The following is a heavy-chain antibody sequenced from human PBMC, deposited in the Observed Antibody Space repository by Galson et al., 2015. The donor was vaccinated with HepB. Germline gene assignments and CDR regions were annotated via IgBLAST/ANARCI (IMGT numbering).Heavy chain of an antibody. CDR1: GYTFTSYG. CDR3: ARDARITIFGVVDFYYYYGMDV. J-gene: IGHJ6*02. Sequence: SVKVSCKASGYTFTSYGISWVRQAPGQGLEWMGWISAYNGNTNYAQKLQGRVTMTTDTSTSTAYMELRSLRSDDTAVYYCARDARITIFGVVDFYYYYGMDVWGQGTTVTVSS. V-gene: IGHV1-18*04. D-gene: IGHD3-3*01. CDR2: ISAYNGNT.